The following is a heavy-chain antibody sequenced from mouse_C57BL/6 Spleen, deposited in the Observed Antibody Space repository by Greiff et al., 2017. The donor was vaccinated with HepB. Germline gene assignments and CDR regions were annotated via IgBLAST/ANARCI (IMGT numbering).Heavy chain of an antibody. Sequence: VQLQQPGTELVKPGASVKLSCKASGYTFPSYWMHWVKRRPGQGLEWIGNINPSNGGTNYNDKFKSKATLTVDKSSSTAYMQLSSLTSEDSAVYYFARTGNIYYYPWGQGTTLTVSS. CDR1: GYTFPSYW. CDR2: INPSNGGT. CDR3: ARTGNIYYYP. V-gene: IGHV1-53*01. J-gene: IGHJ2*01. D-gene: IGHD1-1*01.